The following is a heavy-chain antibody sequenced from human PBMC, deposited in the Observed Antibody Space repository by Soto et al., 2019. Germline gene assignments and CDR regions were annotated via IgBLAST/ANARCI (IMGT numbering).Heavy chain of an antibody. V-gene: IGHV4-59*03. CDR3: VSSRTAVFGDALDI. D-gene: IGHD3-3*01. CDR2: IYDSGDA. J-gene: IGHJ3*02. CDR1: GGSISSYF. Sequence: SETLSLTCSVSGGSISSYFKNWIRQAPGKGLEWIGCIYDSGDANYNPSLKSRVTISLDTSKNQFSLKLSSVTAADTAVYYCVSSRTAVFGDALDIWALGTMVTVSS.